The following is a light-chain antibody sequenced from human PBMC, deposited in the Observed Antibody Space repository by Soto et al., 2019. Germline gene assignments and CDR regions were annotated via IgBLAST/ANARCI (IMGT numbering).Light chain of an antibody. CDR2: DAF. Sequence: EILLTQSPATLSLSPGERATLSCRASQSVSSRYLAWYQQKPGLAPRLLIYDAFSRATGIPDRLSGSGYGTDLTTTISRMENDDFETYYCQQYNSYTWTFGQGTKVDIK. CDR1: QSVSSRY. J-gene: IGKJ1*01. CDR3: QQYNSYTWT. V-gene: IGKV3D-20*01.